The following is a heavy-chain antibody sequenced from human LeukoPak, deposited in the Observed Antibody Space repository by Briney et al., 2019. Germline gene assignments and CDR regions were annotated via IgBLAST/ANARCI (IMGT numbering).Heavy chain of an antibody. CDR1: GFTFSDYY. V-gene: IGHV3-11*01. CDR3: ARDQNRRESGGYPSDY. Sequence: KPGGSLRLSCAASGFTFSDYYMSWIRQAPGKGLEWVSYISSSGSTIYYADSVKGRFTISRDNAKKSLFLQMNSLRAEDTAVYYCARDQNRRESGGYPSDYWGQGTLVTVSS. CDR2: ISSSGSTI. D-gene: IGHD1-26*01. J-gene: IGHJ4*02.